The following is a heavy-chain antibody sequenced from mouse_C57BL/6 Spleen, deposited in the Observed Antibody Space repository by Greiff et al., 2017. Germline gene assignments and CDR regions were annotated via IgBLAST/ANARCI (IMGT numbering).Heavy chain of an antibody. V-gene: IGHV1-42*01. J-gene: IGHJ1*03. D-gene: IGHD2-4*01. CDR1: GYSFTDYY. CDR2: INPSTGGT. CDR3: AFYYDYDGYWYFDV. Sequence: EVQLQQSGPELVKPGASVKISCKASGYSFTDYYINWVKQSPEKSLEWIGEINPSTGGTTYNQKFKAKATLTADKSSSTAYMQLKSLTSEYSAVYYCAFYYDYDGYWYFDVWGTGTSVTVSS.